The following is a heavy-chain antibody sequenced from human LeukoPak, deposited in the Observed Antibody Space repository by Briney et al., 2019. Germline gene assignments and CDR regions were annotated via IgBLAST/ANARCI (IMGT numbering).Heavy chain of an antibody. J-gene: IGHJ4*02. Sequence: GASVKVSCKASGYTFTGYYMHWVRQPPGQGLEWMGRINPNSGGTNYAQKFQGRVTMTRDTSISTAYMELSRLRSDDTAVYYCARDRDGLLWFGESDYWGQGTLVTVSS. V-gene: IGHV1-2*06. CDR1: GYTFTGYY. D-gene: IGHD3-10*01. CDR2: INPNSGGT. CDR3: ARDRDGLLWFGESDY.